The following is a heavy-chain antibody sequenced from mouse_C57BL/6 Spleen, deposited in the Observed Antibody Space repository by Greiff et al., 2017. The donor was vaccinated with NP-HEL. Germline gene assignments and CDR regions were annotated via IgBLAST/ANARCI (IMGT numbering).Heavy chain of an antibody. CDR3: ARSDYDYDRGYFDY. CDR2: IYPGDGDT. Sequence: QVQLKQSGPELVKPGASVKISCKASGYAFSSSWMNWVKQRPGKGLEWIGRIYPGDGDTNYNGKFKGKATLTADKSSSTAYMQLSSLTSEDSAVYFCARSDYDYDRGYFDYWGQGTTLTVSS. CDR1: GYAFSSSW. J-gene: IGHJ2*01. V-gene: IGHV1-82*01. D-gene: IGHD2-4*01.